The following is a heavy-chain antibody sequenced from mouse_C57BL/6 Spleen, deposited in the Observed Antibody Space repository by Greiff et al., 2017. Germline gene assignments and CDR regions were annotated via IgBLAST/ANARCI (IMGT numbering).Heavy chain of an antibody. CDR1: GFSFSDYG. CDR2: ISSGSSTI. J-gene: IGHJ2*01. CDR3: TRRDYGYFDY. V-gene: IGHV5-17*01. Sequence: DVMLVESGGGLVKPGGSLKLSCAASGFSFSDYGMHWVRQAPEKGLEWVAYISSGSSTIYYADTVKGRFTISRDNAKNTLFLQMTSLRSEDTAMYYCTRRDYGYFDYWGQGTTLTVSS. D-gene: IGHD1-1*01.